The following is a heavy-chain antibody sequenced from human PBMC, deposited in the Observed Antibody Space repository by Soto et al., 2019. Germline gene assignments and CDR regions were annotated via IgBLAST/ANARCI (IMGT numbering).Heavy chain of an antibody. Sequence: PGGSLRLSCAASGFSVRTNYMSWVRQAPGKGLDWVSVFESGGSIYYSDSVKGRFIISRDYAKNTVYLQMNSLRVEDTAVYYCARAGVTPHFFDYWGQGTLVTAPQ. CDR1: GFSVRTNY. D-gene: IGHD3-3*02. CDR3: ARAGVTPHFFDY. V-gene: IGHV3-53*01. J-gene: IGHJ4*02. CDR2: FESGGSI.